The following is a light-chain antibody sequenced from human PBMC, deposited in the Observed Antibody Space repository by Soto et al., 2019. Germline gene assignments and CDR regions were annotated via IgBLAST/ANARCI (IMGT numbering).Light chain of an antibody. CDR1: NVGIRS. V-gene: IGLV3-21*01. CDR2: YDS. CDR3: HVWQATGDQVV. J-gene: IGLJ2*01. Sequence: SYELTQPPSLSVAPGETARSSCGGNNVGIRSVHWYQQKPGQAPFLVIYYDSDRPSGIPERFSGSNSGNSATRLISRVEAVDEADYYCHVWQATGDQVVCGGGTTLTVL.